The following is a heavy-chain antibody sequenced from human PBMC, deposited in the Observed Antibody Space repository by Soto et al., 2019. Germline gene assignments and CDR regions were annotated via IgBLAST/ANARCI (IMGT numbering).Heavy chain of an antibody. CDR1: GFTFSSYE. V-gene: IGHV3-48*03. Sequence: GGSLRLSCAASGFTFSSYEMNCVRQAPGKGLEWVSYISSSGSTRYYADSVKGRFTISRDNAKNSLYLQMNSLRAEDTAVYYCAREGYYYDSSGSYQLDYWGQGTLVTVS. J-gene: IGHJ4*02. CDR2: ISSSGSTR. D-gene: IGHD3-22*01. CDR3: AREGYYYDSSGSYQLDY.